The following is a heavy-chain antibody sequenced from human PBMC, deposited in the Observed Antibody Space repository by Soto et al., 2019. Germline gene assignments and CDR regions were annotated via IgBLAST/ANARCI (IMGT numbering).Heavy chain of an antibody. CDR2: ISGSGGST. CDR3: AKEGIAVAGPRYNWFDP. J-gene: IGHJ5*02. V-gene: IGHV3-23*01. D-gene: IGHD6-13*01. CDR1: GFTFSSYA. Sequence: PGGSLRLSCAASGFTFSSYAMTWVRQAPGKGLEWVSGISGSGGSTYYADSVKGRFTISRDNSKNTLYLQMNSLRAEDTAVYYCAKEGIAVAGPRYNWFDPWGQGTLVTVSS.